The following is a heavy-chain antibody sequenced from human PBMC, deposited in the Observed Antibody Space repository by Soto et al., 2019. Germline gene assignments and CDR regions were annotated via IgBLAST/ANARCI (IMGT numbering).Heavy chain of an antibody. D-gene: IGHD3-22*01. CDR1: GFNLRDYY. Sequence: PGGSLRLSCAASGFNLRDYYMSWVRQAPGKGREWISYISDSYSVIYYADSVEGRFTISRDTAKNSLYLQLHSLRPDDTAPYSCPRGQYSSSGSGYRCLDSRRRRTLFAVSS. V-gene: IGHV3-11*01. CDR3: PRGQYSSSGSGYRCLDS. J-gene: IGHJ5*01. CDR2: ISDSYSVI.